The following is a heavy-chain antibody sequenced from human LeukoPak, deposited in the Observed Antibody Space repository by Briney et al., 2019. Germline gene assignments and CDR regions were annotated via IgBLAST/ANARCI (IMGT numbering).Heavy chain of an antibody. D-gene: IGHD3-3*01. Sequence: SETLSLTCTVSGGSISSYYWSWIRQPPGKGLEWIGYIFYSGSPYYNPSLKSRVTISVDTSKNQFSLKLSSVTAADTAVYYCASRITIFGGDSYFDYWGQGTLVTVSS. CDR2: IFYSGSP. J-gene: IGHJ4*02. V-gene: IGHV4-59*08. CDR1: GGSISSYY. CDR3: ASRITIFGGDSYFDY.